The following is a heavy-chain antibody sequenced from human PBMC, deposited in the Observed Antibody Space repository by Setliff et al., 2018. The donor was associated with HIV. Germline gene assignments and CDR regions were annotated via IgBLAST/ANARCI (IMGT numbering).Heavy chain of an antibody. D-gene: IGHD2-8*01. CDR2: INWNGGST. Sequence: GGSLRLSCAASRFLFDDYAMHWVRQAPGKGLEWVSGINWNGGSTGYADSVKGRFTISRDNAKNSLYLQMNSRRAEDTAVYYCARTACSLAMGCYFDFWGRGTLVTVSS. J-gene: IGHJ4*02. V-gene: IGHV3-20*04. CDR1: RFLFDDYA. CDR3: ARTACSLAMGCYFDF.